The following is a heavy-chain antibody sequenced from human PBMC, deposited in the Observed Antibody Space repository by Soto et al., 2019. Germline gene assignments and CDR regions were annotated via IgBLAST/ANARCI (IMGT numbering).Heavy chain of an antibody. Sequence: QVQLVQSGAEVKKPGASLKVSCKASGYTFTSYAISWVRQAPGQGLEWMGWISTYYGNTNYAQILKGIVTMTTDTSTNTAYMELRSLRSDDTAVYYCARHSVAEYYFDYWGQGTLVTVSS. J-gene: IGHJ4*02. CDR2: ISTYYGNT. D-gene: IGHD6-6*01. CDR3: ARHSVAEYYFDY. V-gene: IGHV1-18*01. CDR1: GYTFTSYA.